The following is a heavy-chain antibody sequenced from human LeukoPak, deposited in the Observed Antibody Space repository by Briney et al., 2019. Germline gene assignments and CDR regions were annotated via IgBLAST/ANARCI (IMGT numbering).Heavy chain of an antibody. Sequence: SETLSLTCTVSVGSINNYYWSWIRQPPGKGLEWIGYIYYTGGETNYNPSLKSRLTISVDTSKNQFSLMLTSVTAADTAVYYCARQPGRTAAFDIWAQGTMVTVSS. CDR1: VGSINNYY. D-gene: IGHD1/OR15-1a*01. V-gene: IGHV4-59*08. J-gene: IGHJ3*02. CDR3: ARQPGRTAAFDI. CDR2: IYYTGGET.